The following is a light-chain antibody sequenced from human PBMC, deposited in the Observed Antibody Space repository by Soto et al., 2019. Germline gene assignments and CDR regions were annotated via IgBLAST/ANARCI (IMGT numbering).Light chain of an antibody. CDR2: GAS. CDR3: QQYGSSPPGT. J-gene: IGKJ1*01. Sequence: EIVMTQSPATLSVSPGERATLSCRASQSVGSNLAWYQQKPGQAPRLLIYGASTRATGIPARFSGSGSGTEFTLTISSLQSEDFAVYYCQQYGSSPPGTFGQGTKVDIK. V-gene: IGKV3-15*01. CDR1: QSVGSN.